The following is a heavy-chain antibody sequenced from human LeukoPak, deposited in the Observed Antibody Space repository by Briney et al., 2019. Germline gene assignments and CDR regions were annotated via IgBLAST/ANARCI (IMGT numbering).Heavy chain of an antibody. J-gene: IGHJ4*02. CDR2: IIPILGIA. CDR1: GGTFSSYA. V-gene: IGHV1-69*04. CDR3: ARDRIAVAGIFDY. D-gene: IGHD6-19*01. Sequence: PRAXVXVSCKASGGTFSSYAISWVRQAPGQGLEWMGRIIPILGIANYAQKFQGRVTITADKSTSTAYMELSSLRSEDTAVYYCARDRIAVAGIFDYWGQGTLVTVSS.